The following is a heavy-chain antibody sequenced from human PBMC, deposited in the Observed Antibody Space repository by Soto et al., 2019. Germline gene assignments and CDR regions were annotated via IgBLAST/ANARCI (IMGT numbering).Heavy chain of an antibody. CDR2: INTYNGNT. V-gene: IGHV1-18*01. D-gene: IGHD3-3*01. J-gene: IGHJ5*02. CDR1: GYTFITYG. Sequence: GASVKVSCKASGYTFITYGVTWVRQAPGQGLEWMGWINTYNGNTNYAQKLQGRVTMTTDTSTSTAYMELRSLRSDDTAVYYCARFGSNEPYNWFDPWAQGTLVTVSA. CDR3: ARFGSNEPYNWFDP.